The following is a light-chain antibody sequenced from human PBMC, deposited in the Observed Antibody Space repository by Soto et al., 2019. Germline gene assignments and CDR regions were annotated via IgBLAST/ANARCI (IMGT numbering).Light chain of an antibody. CDR3: QQRNDWVT. CDR1: QSVSSN. J-gene: IGKJ4*01. CDR2: GAS. Sequence: EIVMTPSPATLSVSPVERATLSCRASQSVSSNLAWYQQKPGQAPRLLIYGASTRATGIPARFSGSGSGTDFILTISSLEPEDSGVYYCQQRNDWVTFGGGTKVDIK. V-gene: IGKV3-15*01.